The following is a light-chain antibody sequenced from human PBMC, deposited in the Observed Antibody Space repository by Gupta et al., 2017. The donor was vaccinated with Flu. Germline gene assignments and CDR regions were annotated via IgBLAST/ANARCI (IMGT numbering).Light chain of an antibody. CDR2: EVS. V-gene: IGLV2-14*01. J-gene: IGLJ1*01. Sequence: SSDVGFYNYVSWYQQHPGKAPKLMIYEVSNRPSGVSNRFSGSKSGYTASLTISGLQAEDEADYYCSSHTSSSTLYVFGTGTKVTVL. CDR3: SSHTSSSTLYV. CDR1: SSDVGFYNY.